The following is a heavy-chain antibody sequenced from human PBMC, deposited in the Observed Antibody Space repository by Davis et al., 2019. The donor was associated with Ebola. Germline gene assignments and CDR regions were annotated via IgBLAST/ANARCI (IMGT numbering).Heavy chain of an antibody. V-gene: IGHV3-48*02. CDR1: GFTFSSYS. CDR3: AREATYYYDSSGYYYFNSQYAFDI. J-gene: IGHJ3*02. D-gene: IGHD3-22*01. Sequence: PGGSLRLSCAASGFTFSSYSMNWVRQAPGKGLEWVSYISSSSSTIYYADSVKGRFTISRDNAKNSLYLQMNSLRDEDTAVYYCAREATYYYDSSGYYYFNSQYAFDIWGQGTMVTVSS. CDR2: ISSSSSTI.